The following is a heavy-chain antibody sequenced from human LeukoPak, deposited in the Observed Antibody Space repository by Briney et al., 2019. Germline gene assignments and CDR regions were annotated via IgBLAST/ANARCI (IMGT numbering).Heavy chain of an antibody. D-gene: IGHD5-18*01. CDR3: ARGPIQLWPPSDY. CDR1: GFTFCTYA. CDR2: ISYDGINK. J-gene: IGHJ4*02. V-gene: IGHV3-30*04. Sequence: GGSLRLSCSASGFTFCTYAMHWVRQTPGKGLEWVAVISYDGINKYYADSVKGRFTISRDNSKNTLFLQMNSLRTYDTAVYYCARGPIQLWPPSDYWGQGTLVTVSS.